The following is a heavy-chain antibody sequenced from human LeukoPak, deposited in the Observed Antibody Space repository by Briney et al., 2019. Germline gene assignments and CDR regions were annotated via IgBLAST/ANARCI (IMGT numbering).Heavy chain of an antibody. D-gene: IGHD3-22*01. V-gene: IGHV3-66*01. CDR2: IYSGGST. J-gene: IGHJ6*02. CDR1: GFTVSSNY. Sequence: PGGSLRLSCAASGFTVSSNYMSWVRQAPGKGLEWVSVIYSGGSTYYADSVKGRFTISRDNSKNTLYLQMNSLRAEDTAVYYCARDRGNYYDSSGYYSNYYYGMDVWGQGTTVTVSS. CDR3: ARDRGNYYDSSGYYSNYYYGMDV.